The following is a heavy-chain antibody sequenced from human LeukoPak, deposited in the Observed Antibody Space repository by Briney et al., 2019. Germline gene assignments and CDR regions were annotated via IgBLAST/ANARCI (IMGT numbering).Heavy chain of an antibody. J-gene: IGHJ5*02. V-gene: IGHV3-7*01. CDR1: GFTFNSYW. CDR2: IKQDGSEK. D-gene: IGHD5-18*01. Sequence: GGSLRLSCAASGFTFNSYWMSWVRQAPGKGLEWVANIKQDGSEKYYVDSVKGRFTISRDNAKNSLYPQMNSLRAEDTAVYYCARDSYSYGYDNWFDPWGQEPWSPSPQ. CDR3: ARDSYSYGYDNWFDP.